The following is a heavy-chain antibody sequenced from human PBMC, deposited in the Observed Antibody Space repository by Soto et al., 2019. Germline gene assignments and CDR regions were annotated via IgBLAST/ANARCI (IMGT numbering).Heavy chain of an antibody. D-gene: IGHD3-10*01. CDR2: ISAYNGNT. CDR1: GYTFTSYG. CDR3: ARDLYYYGSGSYYNPPFDY. J-gene: IGHJ4*02. V-gene: IGHV1-18*01. Sequence: GASVKVSCKASGYTFTSYGISWVRQAPGQGLEWMGWISAYNGNTNYAQKLQGRVTMTTDTSTSTAYMELRSLRSDDTAVYYCARDLYYYGSGSYYNPPFDYWGQGTLVTVSS.